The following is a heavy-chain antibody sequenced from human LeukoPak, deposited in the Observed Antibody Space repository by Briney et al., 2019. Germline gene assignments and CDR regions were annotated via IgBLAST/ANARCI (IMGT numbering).Heavy chain of an antibody. CDR1: GFTFSSYW. CDR3: AREGLSSSWYLNWFDP. D-gene: IGHD6-13*01. Sequence: GGSLRLSCAASGFTFSSYWMHWVRQAPGKGLVWVSRINSDGSSTSYADSVKGRFTISRDNAKNTLYLQMNSLRAEDTAVYYCAREGLSSSWYLNWFDPWGQGTLVTVSS. J-gene: IGHJ5*02. V-gene: IGHV3-74*01. CDR2: INSDGSST.